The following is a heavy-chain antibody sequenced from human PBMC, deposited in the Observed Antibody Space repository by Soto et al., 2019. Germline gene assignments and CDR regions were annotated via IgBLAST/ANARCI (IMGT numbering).Heavy chain of an antibody. CDR3: PTDSDTPIILVRFAY. V-gene: IGHV3-15*07. Sequence: LPWAVAGGTCTNGCINWVRQAPGKGLEWVGRIKSKTYGGTTDYAETVKGRFAISRDDSNNMVYLQMNSLKTEDTAVYYCPTDSDTPIILVRFAYWRNGTLDTVSP. CDR2: IKSKTYGGTT. CDR1: GGTCTNGC. J-gene: IGHJ4*01. D-gene: IGHD1-20*01.